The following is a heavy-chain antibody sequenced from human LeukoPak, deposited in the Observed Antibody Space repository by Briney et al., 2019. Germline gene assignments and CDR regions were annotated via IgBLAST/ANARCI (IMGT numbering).Heavy chain of an antibody. Sequence: GASVKVSCKASGYTFTSYGISWVRQAPGQGLEWMGWISAYNGNTNYAQKLQGRVTMTTDTSTSIAYMELRSLRSDDTAVYYCARGLVPAAICWWSDPWGQGTLVTVSS. D-gene: IGHD2-2*02. CDR2: ISAYNGNT. CDR1: GYTFTSYG. V-gene: IGHV1-18*01. CDR3: ARGLVPAAICWWSDP. J-gene: IGHJ5*02.